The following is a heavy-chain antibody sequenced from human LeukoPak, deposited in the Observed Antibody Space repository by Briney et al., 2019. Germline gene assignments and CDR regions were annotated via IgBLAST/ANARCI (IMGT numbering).Heavy chain of an antibody. CDR1: GFTFSSYG. CDR2: ISYDGGNK. Sequence: GGSLRLSCAASGFTFSSYGMHWVRQAPGKGLEWVAVISYDGGNKYYADSVKGRFTISRDNSKNTLYLQMNSLRAEDTAVYYCAKAPHYYDSSGPYYWGQGTLVTVSS. V-gene: IGHV3-30*18. CDR3: AKAPHYYDSSGPYY. D-gene: IGHD3-22*01. J-gene: IGHJ4*02.